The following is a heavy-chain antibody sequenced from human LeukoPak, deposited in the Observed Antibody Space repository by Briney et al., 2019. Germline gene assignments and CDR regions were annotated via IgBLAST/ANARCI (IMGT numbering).Heavy chain of an antibody. CDR3: ARHPGAVTGTLPFYYYYMDV. V-gene: IGHV5-51*01. J-gene: IGHJ6*03. D-gene: IGHD6-19*01. CDR1: GYHFTSYW. Sequence: GESLKISCKVSGYHFTSYWIAWVRQMPGKGLEWMGIIYPGDSDAKSSTSFQGQVTISADNSINTAYLQWSSLKASDTAMYYCARHPGAVTGTLPFYYYYMDVWGTGTTVTVSS. CDR2: IYPGDSDA.